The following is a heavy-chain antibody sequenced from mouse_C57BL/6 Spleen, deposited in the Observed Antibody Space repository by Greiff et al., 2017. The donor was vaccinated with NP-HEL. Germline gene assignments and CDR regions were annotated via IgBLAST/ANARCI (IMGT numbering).Heavy chain of an antibody. V-gene: IGHV1-59*01. D-gene: IGHD2-2*01. CDR1: GYTFTSYW. CDR3: ARAGIYYGYDKGYYFDY. J-gene: IGHJ2*01. CDR2: IDPSDSYT. Sequence: QVHVKQPGAELVRPGTSVKSSCKASGYTFTSYWMHWVKQRPGQGLEWIGVIDPSDSYTNYNQKFKGKATLTVDTSSSTAYMQLSSLTSEDSAVYYCARAGIYYGYDKGYYFDYWGQGTTLTVSS.